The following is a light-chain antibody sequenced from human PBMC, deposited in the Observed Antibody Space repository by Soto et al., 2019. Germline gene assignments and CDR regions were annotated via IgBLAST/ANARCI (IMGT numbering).Light chain of an antibody. CDR1: QSVSDYY. CDR3: QQSGSSPLA. Sequence: IVLTQSPDTLSLSPGERATLSCRASQSVSDYYLAWYQQKPGQAPRLLIYGASSRATGITDRFSGIRTGAYVALPITSLVPEDFAVYYCQQSGSSPLAFGGGTKVEIK. CDR2: GAS. J-gene: IGKJ4*01. V-gene: IGKV3-20*01.